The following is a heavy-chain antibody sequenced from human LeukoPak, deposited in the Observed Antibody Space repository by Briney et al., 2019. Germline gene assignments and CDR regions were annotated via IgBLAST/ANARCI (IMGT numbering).Heavy chain of an antibody. CDR1: GYTFTDYY. CDR2: INPNSGGT. J-gene: IGHJ4*02. CDR3: ARVGGLYDYVWGSYRYDLSYSDY. Sequence: ASVKVSCKASGYTFTDYYLHWVRQAPGQGLEWMGWINPNSGGTNYAQRFYARVTMTRDTSISTAYMELSRLRSDDTAVYYCARVGGLYDYVWGSYRYDLSYSDYWGQGTLVTVSS. V-gene: IGHV1-2*02. D-gene: IGHD3-16*02.